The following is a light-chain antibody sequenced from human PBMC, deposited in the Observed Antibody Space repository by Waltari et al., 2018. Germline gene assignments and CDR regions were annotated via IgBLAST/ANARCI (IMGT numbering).Light chain of an antibody. J-gene: IGLJ1*01. CDR2: AVT. Sequence: QSALTQPASVSGSPGQSITISCTGSSSDVGGYSLVHWYQQHPGKAPKLMIYAVTKRPSGVSHRFSGSKSGNTASLTISGLQTEDEADYYCCSYAGSTTSSVVFGTGTKVIVL. CDR1: SSDVGGYSL. V-gene: IGLV2-23*02. CDR3: CSYAGSTTSSVV.